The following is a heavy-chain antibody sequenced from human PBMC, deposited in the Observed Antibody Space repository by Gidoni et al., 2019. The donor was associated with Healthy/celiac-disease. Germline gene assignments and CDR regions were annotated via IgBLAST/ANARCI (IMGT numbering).Heavy chain of an antibody. J-gene: IGHJ6*02. CDR2: IDPSDSYT. D-gene: IGHD2-15*01. CDR1: GYSFTSYW. Sequence: EVQLVQSGAEVKKPGESLRISCKGSGYSFTSYWISWGRQMPGKGLEWMGRIDPSDSYTNYSPSFQGHVTISADKSISTVYLQWSSLKASDTAMYYCARGLLGYCSGGSCYSGYYYYGMDVWGQGTTVTVSS. V-gene: IGHV5-10-1*03. CDR3: ARGLLGYCSGGSCYSGYYYYGMDV.